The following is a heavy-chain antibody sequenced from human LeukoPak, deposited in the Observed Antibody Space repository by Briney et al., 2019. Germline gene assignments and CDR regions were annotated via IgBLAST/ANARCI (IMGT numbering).Heavy chain of an antibody. Sequence: GGSLRLSCAASGFTFSSYAMSSVRQAPGKGLEWVSAISGSGGSTYYADSVKGRFTISRDNSKNTLYLQMNSLRAEDTAVYYCAKDVRVVRGVIIHYYFDYWGQGTLVTVSS. CDR2: ISGSGGST. CDR3: AKDVRVVRGVIIHYYFDY. CDR1: GFTFSSYA. J-gene: IGHJ4*02. D-gene: IGHD3-10*01. V-gene: IGHV3-23*01.